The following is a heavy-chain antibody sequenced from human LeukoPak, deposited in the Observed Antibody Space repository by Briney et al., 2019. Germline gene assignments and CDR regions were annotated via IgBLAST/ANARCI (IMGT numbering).Heavy chain of an antibody. D-gene: IGHD6-13*01. CDR1: GGSISSYY. CDR2: IYYSGST. V-gene: IGHV4-59*01. CDR3: ARSGRSSSWYGY. Sequence: SETLSLTRTVSGGSISSYYWSWIRQPPGKGLEWIGYIYYSGSTNYNPSLKSRVTISVDTSKNQFSLKLSSVTAADTAVYYCARSGRSSSWYGYWGQGTLVTVSS. J-gene: IGHJ4*02.